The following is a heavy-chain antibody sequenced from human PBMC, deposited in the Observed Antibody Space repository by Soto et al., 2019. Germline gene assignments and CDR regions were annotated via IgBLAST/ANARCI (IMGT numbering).Heavy chain of an antibody. Sequence: QVHLVQSGAEVKKPGASVNVSCQASGSITNHHMHWVRQAPGQGLEWMGIFNPSGLSTTYAQQFQGRVTITRDTSMSTVYMELSSLTSEDTAVYFCTKVTHRGPIAVAGPLGSWGQGTLVIVSS. CDR1: GSITNHH. D-gene: IGHD6-19*01. CDR2: FNPSGLST. J-gene: IGHJ4*02. V-gene: IGHV1-46*01. CDR3: TKVTHRGPIAVAGPLGS.